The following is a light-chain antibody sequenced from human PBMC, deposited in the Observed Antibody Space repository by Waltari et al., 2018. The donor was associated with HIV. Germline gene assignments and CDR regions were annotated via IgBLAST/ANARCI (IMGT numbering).Light chain of an antibody. CDR2: EVS. Sequence: QFALTQPASVSGSPGPSITISCSGTSTDIGSYNYFSWFQQHPGKAPKLMIYEVSHRPSGISNRFSGSKSGTTASLTISALQAEDEADYFCSSVANSVTLSVLFGGGTKLTVL. V-gene: IGLV2-14*01. CDR3: SSVANSVTLSVL. CDR1: STDIGSYNY. J-gene: IGLJ3*02.